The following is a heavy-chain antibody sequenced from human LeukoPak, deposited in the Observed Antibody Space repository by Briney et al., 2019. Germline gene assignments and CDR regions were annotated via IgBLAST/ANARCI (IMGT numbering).Heavy chain of an antibody. CDR2: ISAYNGNT. Sequence: ASVKVSCKASGYTFTSYGISWVRQAPGQGLEWMGWISAYNGNTNYAQKLQGRVTMTTDTSTSTAYMELRSLRSDDTAVYYCARADPVVPAAIGEFDPWGQGTLVTVSS. CDR1: GYTFTSYG. V-gene: IGHV1-18*01. D-gene: IGHD2-2*02. J-gene: IGHJ5*02. CDR3: ARADPVVPAAIGEFDP.